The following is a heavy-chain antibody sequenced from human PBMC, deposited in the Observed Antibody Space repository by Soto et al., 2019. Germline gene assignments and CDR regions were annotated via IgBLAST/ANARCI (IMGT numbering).Heavy chain of an antibody. D-gene: IGHD3-10*01. V-gene: IGHV3-21*01. Sequence: GGSLRLSCAASGFTFSSYSMNWVRQAPGKGLEWVSSISSSSSYIYYADSVKGRFTISRDNAKNSLYLQMNSLRAEDTAVYYCARDLEGFGELIRQYYFDYWGQGTLVTVSS. J-gene: IGHJ4*02. CDR1: GFTFSSYS. CDR3: ARDLEGFGELIRQYYFDY. CDR2: ISSSSSYI.